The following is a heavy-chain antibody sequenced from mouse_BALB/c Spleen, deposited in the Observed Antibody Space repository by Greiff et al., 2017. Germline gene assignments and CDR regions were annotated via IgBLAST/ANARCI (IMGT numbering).Heavy chain of an antibody. D-gene: IGHD1-1*01. Sequence: QVQLQQSGAELMKPGASVKISCKATGYTFSSYWIEWVKQRPGHGLEWIGEILPGSGSTNYNEKFKGKATFTADTSSNTAYMQLSSLTSEDSAVYYCARGGTTVVQAYWGQGTTLTVSS. CDR1: GYTFSSYW. CDR2: ILPGSGST. V-gene: IGHV1-9*01. CDR3: ARGGTTVVQAY. J-gene: IGHJ2*01.